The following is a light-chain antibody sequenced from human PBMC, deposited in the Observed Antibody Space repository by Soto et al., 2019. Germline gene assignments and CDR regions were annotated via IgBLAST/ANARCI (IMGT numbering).Light chain of an antibody. Sequence: EIVLTQSPGTLSLSPGETATLSCRASQSVITTYMSWYQQKLGQPPRLLIYSTFHRATGIPDRFTGSGSGTDFTLTINGLEPEDFAIYYCQHLNNYPPFTFGPGTKVD. CDR2: STF. V-gene: IGKV3-20*01. CDR3: QHLNNYPPFT. CDR1: QSVITTY. J-gene: IGKJ3*01.